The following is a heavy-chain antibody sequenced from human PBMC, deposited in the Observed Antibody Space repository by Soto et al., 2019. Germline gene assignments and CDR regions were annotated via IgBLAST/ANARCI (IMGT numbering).Heavy chain of an antibody. V-gene: IGHV3-33*01. CDR1: GFTLTDYG. Sequence: GGSLRLSCAASGFTLTDYGMHWVRQAPGKGLEWVAVIHPDGGNKYYGDSMKGRFTISRDTAKNTLYLQMDSLRADDTAVYYCARDTGGNYRRADQLHYFDYWGQGTLVTVSS. J-gene: IGHJ4*02. CDR3: ARDTGGNYRRADQLHYFDY. CDR2: IHPDGGNK. D-gene: IGHD2-8*02.